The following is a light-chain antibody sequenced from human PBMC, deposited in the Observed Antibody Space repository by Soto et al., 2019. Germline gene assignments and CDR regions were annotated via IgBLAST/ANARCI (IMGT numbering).Light chain of an antibody. V-gene: IGKV1-39*01. CDR3: QQSYSTPVT. J-gene: IGKJ1*01. CDR1: QSISSY. CDR2: AAS. Sequence: DIQMTQAPSSLSASVGDRVTITCRASQSISSYLNFYQQKPGKAPKLLIYAASSLQSGVPSRFSGSGSGTDFPLTISSLQPEDFATYYCQQSYSTPVTFGQGTKVDIK.